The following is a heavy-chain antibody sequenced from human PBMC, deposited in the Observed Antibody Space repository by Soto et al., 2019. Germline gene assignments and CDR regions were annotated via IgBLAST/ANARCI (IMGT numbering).Heavy chain of an antibody. D-gene: IGHD6-6*01. Sequence: SETLSLTCTVSGGSISSGGYYWSWIRQHPGKGLEWIGYIYYSGSTYYNPSLKSRVTVSVDTSKHQFSLKLSSVTAADTAVYYCARAEADRPGVFGPWGQGTFVTVFS. CDR3: ARAEADRPGVFGP. CDR1: GGSISSGGYY. CDR2: IYYSGST. V-gene: IGHV4-31*03. J-gene: IGHJ5*02.